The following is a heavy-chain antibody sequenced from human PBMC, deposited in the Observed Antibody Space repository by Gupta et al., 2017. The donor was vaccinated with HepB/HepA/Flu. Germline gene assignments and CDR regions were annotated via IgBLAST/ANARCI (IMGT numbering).Heavy chain of an antibody. CDR2: IYTGGNK. J-gene: IGHJ5*02. CDR1: RLTVSNDY. V-gene: IGHV3-66*04. CDR3: ARLERENGGNLGWFDP. Sequence: EAQLEVSGGCSDQPGGSLRLSCVADRLTVSNDYMGWVRQAPGKGLEWVSVIYTGGNKYYADSVKGRFTISRDNSKNTLYLQMNSLRAEDTAMYYCARLERENGGNLGWFDPWGQGTLVTVFS. D-gene: IGHD2-21*01.